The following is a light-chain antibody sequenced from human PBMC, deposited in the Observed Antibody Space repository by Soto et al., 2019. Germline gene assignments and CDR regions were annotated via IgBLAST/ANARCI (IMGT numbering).Light chain of an antibody. V-gene: IGLV2-14*01. Sequence: QSALTQPASMSGSPGQSITISCTGTSSDVGGYNYVSWYQQHPGKAPKLMIYDVSNRPSGVSNRFSGSKSGNTASLTISGLQAEDEADYYCSSYTSSSLCVFGTGTKVTVL. CDR2: DVS. CDR3: SSYTSSSLCV. J-gene: IGLJ1*01. CDR1: SSDVGGYNY.